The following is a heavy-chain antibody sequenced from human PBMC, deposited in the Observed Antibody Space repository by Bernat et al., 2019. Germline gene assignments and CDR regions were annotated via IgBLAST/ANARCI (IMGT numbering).Heavy chain of an antibody. V-gene: IGHV2-70*15. CDR1: GFSLSTSGMC. Sequence: QVTLRESGPALVKPTQTLTLTCTFSGFSLSTSGMCVSWIRQPPGKALEWLARIDWDDDKDYSTSLKTRLTISKDTSKNQVVLTLPIMDPVDTATYSCARLPVIAAASVWGQGTTVTVSS. J-gene: IGHJ6*02. CDR2: IDWDDDK. CDR3: ARLPVIAAASV. D-gene: IGHD6-13*01.